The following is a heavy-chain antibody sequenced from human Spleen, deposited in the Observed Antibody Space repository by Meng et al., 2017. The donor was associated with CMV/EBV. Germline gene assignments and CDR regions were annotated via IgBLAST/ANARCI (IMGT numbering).Heavy chain of an antibody. CDR1: GFTFSSYE. CDR2: ISSSGSTI. CDR3: ARQIKPGIAVAGAFDY. J-gene: IGHJ4*02. D-gene: IGHD6-19*01. Sequence: GGSLRLSCAASGFTFSSYEMNWVRQAPGKGLEWVSYISSSGSTIYYADSVKGRFTISRDNAKNSLYLQMNSLRAEDTAVYYCARQIKPGIAVAGAFDYWGQGTLVTVSS. V-gene: IGHV3-48*03.